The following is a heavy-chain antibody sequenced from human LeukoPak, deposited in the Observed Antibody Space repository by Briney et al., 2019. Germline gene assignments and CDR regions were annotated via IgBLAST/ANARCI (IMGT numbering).Heavy chain of an antibody. D-gene: IGHD7-27*01. CDR3: ARAGFLTGDHWVDHDAFDI. J-gene: IGHJ3*02. Sequence: ASVKVSCNASGYTFTSYDINWVRQATGQGLEWMGWMNPNSGNTGYAQKFQGRVTITRNTSISTAYMELSSLRSEDTAVYYCARAGFLTGDHWVDHDAFDIWGQGTMVTVSS. V-gene: IGHV1-8*03. CDR2: MNPNSGNT. CDR1: GYTFTSYD.